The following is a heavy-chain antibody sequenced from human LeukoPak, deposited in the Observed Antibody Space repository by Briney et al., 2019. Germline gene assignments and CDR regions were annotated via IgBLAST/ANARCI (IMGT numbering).Heavy chain of an antibody. CDR1: GFTFSSYS. CDR3: ARDRMGSSWYNGMDV. CDR2: ISSSSYI. V-gene: IGHV3-21*01. Sequence: GGSLRLSCAASGFTFSSYSMNWVRQAPGRGLEWVSSISSSSYIYYADSVKGRFTISRDNAKNSLYLQMNSLRAEDTAVYYCARDRMGSSWYNGMDVWGQGTTVTVSS. D-gene: IGHD6-13*01. J-gene: IGHJ6*02.